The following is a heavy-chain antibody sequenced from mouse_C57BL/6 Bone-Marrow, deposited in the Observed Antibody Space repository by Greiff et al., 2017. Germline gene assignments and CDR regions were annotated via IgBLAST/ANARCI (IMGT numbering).Heavy chain of an antibody. V-gene: IGHV1-64*01. CDR3: ANYGNFAY. CDR2: IHPTSGST. D-gene: IGHD2-1*01. J-gene: IGHJ3*01. CDR1: GYTLTSSW. Sequence: QVQLQQPVAELVKPGASVKLSCKASGYTLTSSWMHWVKQRPEQGLEWIGMIHPTSGSTNYNEKFTSKATLTVDKSSSTAYMQLSSLTSEDSAVYYCANYGNFAYWGQGTLGTVSA.